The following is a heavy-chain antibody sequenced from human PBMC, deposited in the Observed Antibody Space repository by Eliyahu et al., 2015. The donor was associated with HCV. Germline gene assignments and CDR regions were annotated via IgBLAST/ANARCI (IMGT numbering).Heavy chain of an antibody. Sequence: IYYSGSTNYNPSLKSRVTISVDTSKNQFSLKLSSVTAADTAVYYCARTYVYYDSSGYSYDAFDIWGQGTMVTVSS. CDR2: IYYSGST. J-gene: IGHJ3*02. V-gene: IGHV4-59*08. D-gene: IGHD3-22*01. CDR3: ARTYVYYDSSGYSYDAFDI.